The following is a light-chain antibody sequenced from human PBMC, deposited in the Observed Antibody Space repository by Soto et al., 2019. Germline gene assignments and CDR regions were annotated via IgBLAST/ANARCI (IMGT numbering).Light chain of an antibody. V-gene: IGLV2-8*01. Sequence: QSALTQPPSASGSPGQSVTISCTGTSSDVGGYNYVSWYQQYPGKAPTLMIYEVSKRPSGVPDRFSGSKSGNTASLTVSGLEAEDEADSSCSSYGGSNNVLFGGGTQLTVL. CDR2: EVS. J-gene: IGLJ2*01. CDR3: SSYGGSNNVL. CDR1: SSDVGGYNY.